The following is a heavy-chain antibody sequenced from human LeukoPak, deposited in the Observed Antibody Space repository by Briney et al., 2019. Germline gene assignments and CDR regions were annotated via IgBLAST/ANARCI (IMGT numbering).Heavy chain of an antibody. CDR3: ARDKGIAGGDY. J-gene: IGHJ4*02. D-gene: IGHD6-13*01. CDR2: IYSGGST. Sequence: GGSLRLSCAASGFTVSSNYMSWVRQAPGKGLEWVSVIYSGGSTYYADSVKGRLTISRDNSKNTLYLQMNSLRAEDTAVYYCARDKGIAGGDYWGQGTLVTVSS. CDR1: GFTVSSNY. V-gene: IGHV3-66*01.